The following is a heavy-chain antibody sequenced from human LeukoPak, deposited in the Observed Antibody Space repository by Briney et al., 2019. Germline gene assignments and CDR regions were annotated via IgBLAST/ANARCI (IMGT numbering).Heavy chain of an antibody. V-gene: IGHV3-30*18. D-gene: IGHD3-22*01. Sequence: GGSLRLSCAASGFTFSSYGMHWVRQAPGKGLEWVAVISYDGSNKYYADSVKGRFTISRDNSKNTLYLQMNSLRAEDTAVYYCAKDRSTYHYDSSGYYPDAFDIWGQGTMVTVSS. CDR1: GFTFSSYG. J-gene: IGHJ3*02. CDR3: AKDRSTYHYDSSGYYPDAFDI. CDR2: ISYDGSNK.